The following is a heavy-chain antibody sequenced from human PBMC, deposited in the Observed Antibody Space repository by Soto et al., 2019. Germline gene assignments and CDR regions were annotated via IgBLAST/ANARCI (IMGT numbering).Heavy chain of an antibody. V-gene: IGHV4-39*01. Sequence: SETLSVTCTVSGGSISSSSYYWGWIRQPPGKGLEWIGSIYYSGSTYYNPSLKSRVTISVDTSKNQFSLKLSSVTAADTAVYYCARHDVSYGDYAWFYPWGQGTLVTVSS. CDR3: ARHDVSYGDYAWFYP. D-gene: IGHD4-17*01. CDR1: GGSISSSSYY. J-gene: IGHJ5*02. CDR2: IYYSGST.